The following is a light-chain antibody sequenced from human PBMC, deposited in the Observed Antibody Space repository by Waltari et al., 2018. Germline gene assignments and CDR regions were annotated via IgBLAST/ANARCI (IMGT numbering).Light chain of an antibody. CDR2: GQN. J-gene: IGLJ2*01. CDR1: SLRSFY. Sequence: SSELTQAPAVSVALGQTVRITCQGHSLRSFYASWYQQRPGQPPILVLYGQNNRPSGIPYRFSGSTSGNTASLTITRAQAEDEGDYFCHSRDTTSTRLFGGGTRVTV. V-gene: IGLV3-19*01. CDR3: HSRDTTSTRL.